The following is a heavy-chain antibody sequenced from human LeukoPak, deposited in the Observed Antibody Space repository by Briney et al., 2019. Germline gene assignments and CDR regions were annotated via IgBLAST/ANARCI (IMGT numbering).Heavy chain of an antibody. D-gene: IGHD3-16*02. J-gene: IGHJ4*02. CDR2: IYYSGST. CDR3: ARGPLYDYVWGSYRYGRSYFDY. CDR1: GGSISSYY. V-gene: IGHV4-59*12. Sequence: SETLSLTCTVSGGSISSYYWSWIRQPPGKGLEWIGYIYYSGSTNYNPSLKSRVTISVDTSKNRFSLKLSSVTAADTAVYYCARGPLYDYVWGSYRYGRSYFDYWGQGTLVTVSS.